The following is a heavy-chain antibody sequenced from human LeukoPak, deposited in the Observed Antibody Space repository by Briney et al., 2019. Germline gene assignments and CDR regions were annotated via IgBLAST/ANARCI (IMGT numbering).Heavy chain of an antibody. D-gene: IGHD5-18*01. J-gene: IGHJ4*02. CDR1: GFTFSSYA. CDR2: ISGSGGST. CDR3: AKDDVDTAMVPTDY. V-gene: IGHV3-23*01. Sequence: PGGSLRLSCAASGFTFSSYAMSWVRQAPGKGLEWASAISGSGGSTYYADSVKGRVTISRDNSKNTLYLQMNSLRAEDTAVYYCAKDDVDTAMVPTDYWGQGTLVTVSS.